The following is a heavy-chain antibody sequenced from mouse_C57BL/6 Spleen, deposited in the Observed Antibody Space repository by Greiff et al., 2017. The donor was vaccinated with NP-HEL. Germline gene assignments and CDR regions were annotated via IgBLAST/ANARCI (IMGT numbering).Heavy chain of an antibody. D-gene: IGHD2-4*01. V-gene: IGHV1-80*01. CDR1: GYAFSSYW. J-gene: IGHJ3*01. CDR3: ARKEYDYDGGWFAY. Sequence: VKLMESGAELVKPGASVKISCKASGYAFSSYWMNWVKQRPGKGLEWIGQIYPGDGDTNYNGKFKGKATLTADKSSSTAYMQLSSLTSEDSAVYFCARKEYDYDGGWFAYWGQGTLVTVSA. CDR2: IYPGDGDT.